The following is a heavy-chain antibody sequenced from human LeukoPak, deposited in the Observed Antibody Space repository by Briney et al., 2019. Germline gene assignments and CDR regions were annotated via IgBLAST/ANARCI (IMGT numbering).Heavy chain of an antibody. V-gene: IGHV3-30*18. CDR3: AKGYSSGWYFAFDI. Sequence: GGSLRLSCAASGFTFSSYGMHWVRQAPGKGLEWVAVISYDGSNKYYADSVKGRFTLSRDNSKNTLYLQMNSLRAEDTAVYYCAKGYSSGWYFAFDIWGQGTMVTVSS. J-gene: IGHJ3*02. CDR2: ISYDGSNK. CDR1: GFTFSSYG. D-gene: IGHD6-19*01.